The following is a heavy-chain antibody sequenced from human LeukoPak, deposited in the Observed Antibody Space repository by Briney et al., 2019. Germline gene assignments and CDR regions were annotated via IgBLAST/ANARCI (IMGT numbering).Heavy chain of an antibody. J-gene: IGHJ5*01. CDR1: GGSISSHY. V-gene: IGHV4-59*11. D-gene: IGHD3-10*01. CDR2: IYYSGYT. CDR3: TRGPYFHYFDS. Sequence: SETLSLTCTVSGGSISSHYWSWIRQPPGKGLEWIGNIYYSGYTNYNPSLKSRVTISVDTSNNQFSLKVTSVTAADTAVYYCTRGPYFHYFDSWGQGTLVTVSS.